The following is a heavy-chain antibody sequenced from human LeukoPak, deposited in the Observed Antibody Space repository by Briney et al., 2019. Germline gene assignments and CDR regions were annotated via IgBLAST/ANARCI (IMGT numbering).Heavy chain of an antibody. V-gene: IGHV4-34*01. J-gene: IGHJ4*02. CDR3: HSYDYVWGSYRDDY. CDR1: GGSFSGYY. Sequence: SETLSLTCAVYGGSFSGYYWSWIRQPPGKGLEWIGKINHSGSTNYNPSLKSRVTISVDTSKNQFSLKLSSVTAADTAVYYCHSYDYVWGSYRDDYWGQGTLVTVSS. D-gene: IGHD3-16*02. CDR2: INHSGST.